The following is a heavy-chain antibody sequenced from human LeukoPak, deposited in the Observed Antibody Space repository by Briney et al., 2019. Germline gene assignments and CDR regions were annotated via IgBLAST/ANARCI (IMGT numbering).Heavy chain of an antibody. CDR1: GFTFSSYW. D-gene: IGHD6-19*01. V-gene: IGHV3-74*01. CDR3: AKTGSGWFSYYFDY. Sequence: GGSLRLSCAASGFTFSSYWMHWVRQAPGKGLVWVSRINSDGSSTYYADSVKGRFPISRDNSRNTLYLQMNSLRAEDTAVYYCAKTGSGWFSYYFDYWGQGTLVTVSS. J-gene: IGHJ4*02. CDR2: INSDGSST.